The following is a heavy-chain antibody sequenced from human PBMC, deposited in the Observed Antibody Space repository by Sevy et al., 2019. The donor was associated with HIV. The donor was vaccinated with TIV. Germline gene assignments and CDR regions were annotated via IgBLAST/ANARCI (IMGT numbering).Heavy chain of an antibody. D-gene: IGHD6-19*01. J-gene: IGHJ4*02. CDR1: GFTFSSYG. CDR2: IRYDGSNK. V-gene: IGHV3-30*02. CDR3: AKEGTSSGPFDY. Sequence: GGSLRLSCAASGFTFSSYGMHWVRQAPGKGLEWVAFIRYDGSNKYYADSVKGRFTISRDNSENTLYLQMNSLRAEDTAVYYCAKEGTSSGPFDYWGQGTLVTVSS.